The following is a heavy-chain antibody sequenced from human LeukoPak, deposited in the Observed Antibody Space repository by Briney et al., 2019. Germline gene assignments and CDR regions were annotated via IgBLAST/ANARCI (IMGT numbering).Heavy chain of an antibody. CDR2: IIPNLGTT. V-gene: IGHV1-69*04. CDR3: ATTNDGGGYQWGDFFDF. D-gene: IGHD3-22*01. Sequence: AASVKVSCNASGGTSNSHAISWVRQPPGQGLEWVGRIIPNLGTTDRAQNIQDRVTLTADKSATTAYMELTSLTSGDTAVYYCATTNDGGGYQWGDFFDFWGQGTLVTVSS. CDR1: GGTSNSHA. J-gene: IGHJ4*02.